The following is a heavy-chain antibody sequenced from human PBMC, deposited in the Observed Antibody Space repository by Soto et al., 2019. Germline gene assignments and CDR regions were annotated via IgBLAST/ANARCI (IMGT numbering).Heavy chain of an antibody. CDR1: GFAFSSYP. CDR3: AKEGDPGSLRPFDF. V-gene: IGHV3-23*01. CDR2: ISASGGTT. Sequence: EVQLLESGGTPVQPGGCLRVSCAASGFAFSSYPMSWVRQAPGKGLEWISAISASGGTTYYADSVKGRFTISRDNSKNTVYMQMNALRDEDTAVYFWAKEGDPGSLRPFDFLGQGTLVTVCS. J-gene: IGHJ4*02. D-gene: IGHD1-26*01.